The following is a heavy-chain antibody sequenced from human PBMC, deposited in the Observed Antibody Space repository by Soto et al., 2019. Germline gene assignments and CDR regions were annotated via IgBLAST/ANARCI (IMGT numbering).Heavy chain of an antibody. Sequence: GGSLRLSCAASGFTFSSYGMHWVRQAPGKGLEWVAVIWYDGSNKYYADSVKGRFTISRDNSKNTLYLQMNSLRAEDTAVYYCARDRDQLLFLNWFDPWGQGTLVTVSS. V-gene: IGHV3-33*01. D-gene: IGHD2-2*01. J-gene: IGHJ5*02. CDR3: ARDRDQLLFLNWFDP. CDR1: GFTFSSYG. CDR2: IWYDGSNK.